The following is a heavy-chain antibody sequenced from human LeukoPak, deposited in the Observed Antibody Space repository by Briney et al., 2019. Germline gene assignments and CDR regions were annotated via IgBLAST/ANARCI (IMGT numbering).Heavy chain of an antibody. CDR1: GYTFTSYD. J-gene: IGHJ4*02. D-gene: IGHD1-26*01. Sequence: ASVKVSCKASGYTFTSYDINWVRQATGQGLEWMGWMNPNSGNTDYAQKFQGRVTITRNTSISTAYMELSSLRSEDTAVYYCARGGGVGGLFIFDYWGQGTLVTVSS. CDR2: MNPNSGNT. CDR3: ARGGGVGGLFIFDY. V-gene: IGHV1-8*01.